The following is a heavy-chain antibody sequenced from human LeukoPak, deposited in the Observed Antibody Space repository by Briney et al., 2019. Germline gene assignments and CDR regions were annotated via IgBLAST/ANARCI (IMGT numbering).Heavy chain of an antibody. J-gene: IGHJ4*02. CDR3: ATSGWYLLPGVY. CDR1: GDSISSTNYY. V-gene: IGHV4-39*01. Sequence: PSETLSLTCTVSGDSISSTNYYWGWIRQPPGKGLEWIGSIYYSGSTYYNPTLESRVTISVDTSKNQFSLKLSSVTAADTAVYYCATSGWYLLPGVYWGQGTLVTVSS. CDR2: IYYSGST. D-gene: IGHD6-19*01.